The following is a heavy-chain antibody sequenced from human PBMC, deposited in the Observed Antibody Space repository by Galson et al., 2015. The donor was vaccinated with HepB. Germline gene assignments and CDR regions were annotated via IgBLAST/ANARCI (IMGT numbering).Heavy chain of an antibody. Sequence: SLRLSCAASGFTFSSYGMHWVRQTPGKGLEWVAVISYDGSNKYYADSVKGRFTISRDNSKNTLYLQMNSLRAEDTAVYYCARVDDSSGWRGGWFDPWGQGTLVTVSS. CDR2: ISYDGSNK. CDR3: ARVDDSSGWRGGWFDP. D-gene: IGHD6-19*01. CDR1: GFTFSSYG. V-gene: IGHV3-30*03. J-gene: IGHJ5*02.